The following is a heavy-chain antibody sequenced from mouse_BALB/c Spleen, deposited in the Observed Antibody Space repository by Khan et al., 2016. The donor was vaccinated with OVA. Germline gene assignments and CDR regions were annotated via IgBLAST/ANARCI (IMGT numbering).Heavy chain of an antibody. Sequence: EVQLQQSGPELMKPGASVKISCKASGYSFTSYYIHWVIQSPGKSLEWIGYIDPFSGDTTYNQKFKGRATLTADKSSSTAYIHLSNLTSEDSAVYYCTRHGYVAWFTYWGQGTLVTVSS. V-gene: IGHV1-31*01. D-gene: IGHD2-2*01. CDR3: TRHGYVAWFTY. CDR1: GYSFTSYY. J-gene: IGHJ3*01. CDR2: IDPFSGDT.